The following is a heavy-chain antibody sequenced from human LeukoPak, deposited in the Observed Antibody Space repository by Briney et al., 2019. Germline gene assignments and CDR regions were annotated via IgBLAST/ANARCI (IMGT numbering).Heavy chain of an antibody. Sequence: AGSLSLTCAASGFTFSNAWMSWVRQGPGKGLEWVGRIKSKTDGGTTDYAAPVKGRFTISRDDSKNTLYLQMNSLKTEDTAVYYCTTQRSRITMVRGVIRSDHWGQGTLVTVSS. CDR1: GFTFSNAW. V-gene: IGHV3-15*01. D-gene: IGHD3-10*01. CDR3: TTQRSRITMVRGVIRSDH. J-gene: IGHJ4*02. CDR2: IKSKTDGGTT.